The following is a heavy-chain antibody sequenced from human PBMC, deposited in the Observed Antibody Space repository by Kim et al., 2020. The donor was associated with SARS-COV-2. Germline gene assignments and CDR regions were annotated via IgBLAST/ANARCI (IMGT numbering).Heavy chain of an antibody. CDR3: AKQLSSYWDSWFDP. CDR1: GFTFGNYA. CDR2: IGGTISNT. D-gene: IGHD2-15*01. V-gene: IGHV3-23*01. Sequence: GGSLRLSCAASGFTFGNYAMSWVRQAPGRGLEWVSVIGGTISNTQYSDSVKGRFTISRDNSKNTLYLQIDSLRAEDTAIYYCAKQLSSYWDSWFDPWGQG. J-gene: IGHJ5*02.